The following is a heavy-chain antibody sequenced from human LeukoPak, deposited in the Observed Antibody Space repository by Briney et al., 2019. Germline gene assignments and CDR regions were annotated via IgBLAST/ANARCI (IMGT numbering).Heavy chain of an antibody. CDR2: INWHGGSI. Sequence: GGSLRLSCAASGFTFDDYGMSWVRQAPGKGLEWVSGINWHGGSIGYADSVKGRFTISRDNAKNSLYLQMNSLRAEDTALYHCARTGYSSSWGFDYWGQGTLVTVSS. J-gene: IGHJ4*02. CDR3: ARTGYSSSWGFDY. CDR1: GFTFDDYG. D-gene: IGHD6-13*01. V-gene: IGHV3-20*01.